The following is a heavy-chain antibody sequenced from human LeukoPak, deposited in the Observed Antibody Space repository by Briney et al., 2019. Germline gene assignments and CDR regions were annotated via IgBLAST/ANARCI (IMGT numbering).Heavy chain of an antibody. CDR3: ARNFGGSYYVGYYYYYYVDV. CDR1: GYTFTSYG. J-gene: IGHJ6*03. D-gene: IGHD1-26*01. V-gene: IGHV1-18*01. CDR2: ISAYNGNT. Sequence: ASVKVSCKASGYTFTSYGISWVQQAPGQGLEWMGWISAYNGNTNYAQKLQGRVTMTTDTSTSTAYMELRSLRSDDTAVYYCARNFGGSYYVGYYYYYYVDVWGKGTTVTVSS.